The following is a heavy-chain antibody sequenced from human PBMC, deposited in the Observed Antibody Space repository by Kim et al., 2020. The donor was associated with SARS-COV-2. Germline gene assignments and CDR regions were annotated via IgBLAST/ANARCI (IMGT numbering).Heavy chain of an antibody. D-gene: IGHD3-10*01. CDR3: ARRRMVRGVIDYGMDV. V-gene: IGHV4-39*01. Sequence: SLQSRVPITVDTSKNQFSLKLGSVTAAETAVYYCARRRMVRGVIDYGMDVWGQGTTVTVSS. J-gene: IGHJ6*02.